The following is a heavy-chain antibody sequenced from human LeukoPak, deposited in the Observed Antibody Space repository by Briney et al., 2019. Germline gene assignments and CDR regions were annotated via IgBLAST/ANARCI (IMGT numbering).Heavy chain of an antibody. V-gene: IGHV4-59*11. Sequence: SETLSLTCTVSGGSFTTHYWSWIRQPPGKRLEWIGYISYIGSTNYNPSLKSRVTISIDTSNNEVSLMLTSVTAADTAVYYCASDSISMNAFDAWGQGTMVTVSS. CDR3: ASDSISMNAFDA. CDR1: GGSFTTHY. D-gene: IGHD3-22*01. J-gene: IGHJ3*01. CDR2: ISYIGST.